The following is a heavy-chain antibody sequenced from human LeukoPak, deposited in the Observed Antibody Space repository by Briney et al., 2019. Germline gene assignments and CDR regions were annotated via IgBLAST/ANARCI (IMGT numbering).Heavy chain of an antibody. CDR1: GFTFSSYA. D-gene: IGHD6-13*01. Sequence: GGSLRLSCAASGFTFSSYAMSWVRQAPGKGLEWVSAISGSGGSTYYADSVKGRFTTSRDNSKNTLYLQMNSLRAEDTAVYYCAKGYDSSSWYALVGYFQHWGQGTLVTVSS. CDR3: AKGYDSSSWYALVGYFQH. CDR2: ISGSGGST. J-gene: IGHJ1*01. V-gene: IGHV3-23*01.